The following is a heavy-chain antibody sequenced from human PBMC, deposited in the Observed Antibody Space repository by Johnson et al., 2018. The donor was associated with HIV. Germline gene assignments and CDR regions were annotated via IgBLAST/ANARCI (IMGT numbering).Heavy chain of an antibody. CDR1: GFTFSSYG. CDR2: IWYDGSNK. V-gene: IGHV3-33*01. J-gene: IGHJ3*02. D-gene: IGHD1-1*01. CDR3: VRDPDGTTGTTYPDAAFDI. Sequence: QEQLVESGGGVVQPGRSLRLSCAASGFTFSSYGMHWVRQAPGKGLEWVAVIWYDGSNKYYADSVKGRFTISRDNSKNSLYLQMNSLRAEDTAVYYCVRDPDGTTGTTYPDAAFDIWGQGTMVTVSS.